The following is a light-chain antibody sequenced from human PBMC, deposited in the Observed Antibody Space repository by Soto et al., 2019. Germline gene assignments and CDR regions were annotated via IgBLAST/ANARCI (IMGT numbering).Light chain of an antibody. CDR3: QQYNSYSLT. Sequence: DIQMTQSPSTLSASVGDTVTSTCRASQSISSWLAWYQQKPGKAPKLLIYDASSLESGVPSRFSGSGSGTEFTLTISSLQPDDFATYYCQQYNSYSLTFGGGTKVEIK. CDR2: DAS. V-gene: IGKV1-5*01. J-gene: IGKJ4*01. CDR1: QSISSW.